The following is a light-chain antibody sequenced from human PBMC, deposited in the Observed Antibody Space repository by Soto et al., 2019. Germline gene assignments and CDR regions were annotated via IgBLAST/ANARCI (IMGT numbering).Light chain of an antibody. V-gene: IGLV2-23*01. J-gene: IGLJ2*01. CDR3: CSYAGRRTLL. CDR1: SSDVGRFNY. CDR2: EVS. Sequence: QSVLTQPASVSGSPGQSITISCIGTSSDVGRFNYVSWHQHHPGKVPKLMIYEVSNRPSGVSNRFSGSKSGNTASLTISGLQAEDEAYYYCCSYAGRRTLLFGGGTKVTVL.